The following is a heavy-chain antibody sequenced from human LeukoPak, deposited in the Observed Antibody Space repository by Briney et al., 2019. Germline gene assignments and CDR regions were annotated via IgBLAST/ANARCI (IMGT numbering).Heavy chain of an antibody. V-gene: IGHV3-23*01. CDR2: ISGSGGST. CDR1: GFTFSSYW. J-gene: IGHJ4*02. D-gene: IGHD6-19*01. Sequence: GGSLRLSCAASGFTFSSYWMSWVRQAPGKGLEWVSAISGSGGSTYYADSVKGRFTISRDNSKNTLYLQMNSLRAEDTAVYYCARGPGGSSGWYPRRLNYFDYWGQGTLVTVSS. CDR3: ARGPGGSSGWYPRRLNYFDY.